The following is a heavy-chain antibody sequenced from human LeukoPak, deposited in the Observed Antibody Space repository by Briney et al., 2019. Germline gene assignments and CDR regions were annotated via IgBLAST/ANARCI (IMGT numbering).Heavy chain of an antibody. CDR3: ARDGGYDLDYYYMDV. Sequence: PSETLSLTCTVSGGSISSGYYWDWIRQPPGKGLEWIGTLSHSGSSYYNPSLKSRVTRSVDKSKNQFSLKLSSVTAADTAVYYCARDGGYDLDYYYMDVWGKGTTVTVSS. CDR1: GGSISSGYY. D-gene: IGHD5-12*01. J-gene: IGHJ6*03. CDR2: LSHSGSS. V-gene: IGHV4-38-2*02.